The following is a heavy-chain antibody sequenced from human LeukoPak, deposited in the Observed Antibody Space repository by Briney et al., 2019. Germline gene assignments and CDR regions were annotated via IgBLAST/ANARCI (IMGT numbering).Heavy chain of an antibody. CDR3: ATGRGNWFDP. Sequence: ASVKVSCKASGDTVTDYYMHWVQQAPGKGLEWMGRVDPEDGETIYAEKFQGRVTITADTSTDTAYMELSSLRSEDTAVYYCATGRGNWFDPWGQGTLLTVSS. D-gene: IGHD3-16*01. CDR1: GDTVTDYY. V-gene: IGHV1-69-2*01. J-gene: IGHJ5*02. CDR2: VDPEDGET.